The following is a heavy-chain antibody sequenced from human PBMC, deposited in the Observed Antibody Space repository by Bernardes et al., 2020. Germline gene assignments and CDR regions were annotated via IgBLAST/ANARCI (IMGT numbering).Heavy chain of an antibody. V-gene: IGHV3-11*01. CDR2: ISSSGSNI. CDR3: ARGFIVGAYSWFVR. J-gene: IGHJ5*02. CDR1: GFTFSAYY. Sequence: GGSLRLSCAASGFTFSAYYMSWIRQAPGKGLEWVSYISSSGSNIYYADSVKGRFTISRDNAKNSLYLQMNSLRAEDTAVYYCARGFIVGAYSWFVRWRQGTLVIVSS. D-gene: IGHD1-26*01.